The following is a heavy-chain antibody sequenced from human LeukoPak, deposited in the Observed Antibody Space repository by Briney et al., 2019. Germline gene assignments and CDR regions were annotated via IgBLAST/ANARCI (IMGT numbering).Heavy chain of an antibody. Sequence: PSETLSLTCAVYGGSFSGYYWSWIRQPPGKGLEWIWEINHSGSTKYNPSLKSGVTISVDTSKNQFSLKLSSVTAADTAVYYCAREGHYSSSLYKYFQHWGQGTLVTVSS. CDR2: INHSGST. J-gene: IGHJ1*01. D-gene: IGHD6-13*01. CDR3: AREGHYSSSLYKYFQH. CDR1: GGSFSGYY. V-gene: IGHV4-34*01.